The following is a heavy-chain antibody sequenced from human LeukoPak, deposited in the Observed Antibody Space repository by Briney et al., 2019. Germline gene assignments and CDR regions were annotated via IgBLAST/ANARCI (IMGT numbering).Heavy chain of an antibody. CDR1: GYTFTSYY. V-gene: IGHV1-46*01. J-gene: IGHJ5*02. Sequence: ASVKVSCKASGYTFTSYYMHWVRQAPGQGLEWMGIINPSGGSTSYAQKFQGRVTMTRDMSTSTVYMELSSLRSEDTAVYYCASTDGAAGTVDDWFDPWGQGTLVTVSS. CDR3: ASTDGAAGTVDDWFDP. CDR2: INPSGGST. D-gene: IGHD6-13*01.